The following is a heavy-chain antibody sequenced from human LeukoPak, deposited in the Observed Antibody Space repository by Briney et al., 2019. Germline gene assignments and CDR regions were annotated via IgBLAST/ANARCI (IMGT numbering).Heavy chain of an antibody. J-gene: IGHJ4*02. D-gene: IGHD6-19*01. CDR3: ARTITVAGKYYFDY. CDR2: IFYIGTT. V-gene: IGHV4-59*01. CDR1: GGSISSY. Sequence: SETLSLTCTVSGGSISSYWSWIRQPPGKGLEWIGYIFYIGTTNYNPSLKTRVTISVDTSKSQFSLKLSSVTAADTAVYYCARTITVAGKYYFDYWGQGTLVTVSS.